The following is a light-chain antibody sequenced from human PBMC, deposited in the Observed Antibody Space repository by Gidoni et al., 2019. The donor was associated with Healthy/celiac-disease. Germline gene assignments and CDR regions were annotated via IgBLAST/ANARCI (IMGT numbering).Light chain of an antibody. CDR1: QDINNY. CDR3: QQYDNLPWT. J-gene: IGKJ1*01. CDR2: DAS. Sequence: DIQMTQSPSSLSASVGDRVTITCQASQDINNYLDWYQQKPGQAPKLLIYDASDLETGVPSRFSGSGSGTDFTFTISSLQPEDIATYYCQQYDNLPWTFGQGTQVEIK. V-gene: IGKV1-33*01.